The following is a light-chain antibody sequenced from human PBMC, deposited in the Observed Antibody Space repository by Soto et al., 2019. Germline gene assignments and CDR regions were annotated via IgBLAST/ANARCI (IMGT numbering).Light chain of an antibody. CDR2: DVS. J-gene: IGLJ1*01. CDR1: SSDVGGYNA. Sequence: QSVLTQPASVSGSPGQSITISCTGTSSDVGGYNAVSWYQQHPGKAPKLMIYDVSNRPSGASDRFSGSKSGNTASLTISGLQAEDEADYYCGSYASGGAYVFGTGTKLPS. V-gene: IGLV2-14*01. CDR3: GSYASGGAYV.